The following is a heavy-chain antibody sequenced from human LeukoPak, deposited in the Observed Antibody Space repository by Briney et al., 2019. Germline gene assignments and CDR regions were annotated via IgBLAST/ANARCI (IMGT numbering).Heavy chain of an antibody. Sequence: SETLSLTCTVAGGSISSYYWSWIRQPPGKGLEWIGYIYYSGSTNYNPSLKRRVTISVDTSKNQLSLKLSSVTAADTAVYYCATGYCSGGSCLFDYWGQGTLVTVSS. D-gene: IGHD2-15*01. J-gene: IGHJ4*02. V-gene: IGHV4-59*01. CDR3: ATGYCSGGSCLFDY. CDR1: GGSISSYY. CDR2: IYYSGST.